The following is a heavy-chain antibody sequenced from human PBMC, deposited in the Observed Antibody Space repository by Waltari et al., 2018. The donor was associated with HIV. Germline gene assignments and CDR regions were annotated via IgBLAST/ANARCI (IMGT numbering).Heavy chain of an antibody. CDR2: IYYSATT. Sequence: QLQLQESGPGLVKPSETLSLTCTVSGGFISNGTYHWGWIRQPPGKGLEWIASIYYSATTYYNPSFKSRVTISVDTPKSQFSLNLRSVTAADTAVYYCARHTKLATIIYWGQGALVTVSS. CDR3: ARHTKLATIIY. D-gene: IGHD5-12*01. J-gene: IGHJ4*02. CDR1: GGFISNGTYH. V-gene: IGHV4-39*01.